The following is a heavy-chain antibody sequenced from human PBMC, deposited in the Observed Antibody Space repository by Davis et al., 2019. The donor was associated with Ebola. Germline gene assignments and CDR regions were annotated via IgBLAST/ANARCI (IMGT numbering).Heavy chain of an antibody. CDR2: IKEDGSEK. Sequence: GESLKISCAASGLTFSRSWMNWVRQTPGKGLEWVGKIKEDGSEKFYLESVKGRFTISRDNARNSVYLQMNNLRGEDTAVYYCAKDSGWQMSPWGQGTLVTVSS. J-gene: IGHJ5*02. V-gene: IGHV3-7*01. CDR1: GLTFSRSW. D-gene: IGHD6-19*01. CDR3: AKDSGWQMSP.